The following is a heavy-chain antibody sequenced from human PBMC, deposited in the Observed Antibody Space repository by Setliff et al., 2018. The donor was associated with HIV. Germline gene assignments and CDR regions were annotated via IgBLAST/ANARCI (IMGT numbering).Heavy chain of an antibody. CDR1: GYTFTSYP. CDR3: ALLNHIVVVTALLPGDY. Sequence: GASVKVSCKASGYTFTSYPMHWVRQAPGQGLEWMGVINTSGGSAGYAEKFRGRVTMTRDTSTNTVYMDLRNLRSEDTAVYYCALLNHIVVVTALLPGDYWGQGTPVTVSS. J-gene: IGHJ4*02. V-gene: IGHV1-46*01. D-gene: IGHD2-21*02. CDR2: INTSGGSA.